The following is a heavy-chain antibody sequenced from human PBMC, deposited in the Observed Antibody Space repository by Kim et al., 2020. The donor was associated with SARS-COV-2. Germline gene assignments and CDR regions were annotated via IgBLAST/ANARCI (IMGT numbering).Heavy chain of an antibody. D-gene: IGHD3-10*01. CDR3: AKSPVLWFGGYYFDY. J-gene: IGHJ4*02. V-gene: IGHV3-23*01. Sequence: AGKGRFTISRDSYKHPLYLQMNSLGAEDTAVYYCAKSPVLWFGGYYFDYWGQGTLVTVSS.